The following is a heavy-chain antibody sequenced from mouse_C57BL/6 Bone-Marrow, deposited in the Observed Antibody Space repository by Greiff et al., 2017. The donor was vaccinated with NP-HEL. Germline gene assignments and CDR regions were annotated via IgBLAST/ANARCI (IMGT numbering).Heavy chain of an antibody. J-gene: IGHJ2*01. CDR3: SARYYGSRGDY. D-gene: IGHD1-1*01. Sequence: VQLQQSGAELAKPGASVKLSCKASGYTFTSYWMHWVKQRPGQGLEWIGYINPSSGYTKYNQKFKDKATLTADKSSSTAYMQLSSLTYEDSAVYDCSARYYGSRGDYWGQGTTLTVSS. CDR2: INPSSGYT. CDR1: GYTFTSYW. V-gene: IGHV1-7*01.